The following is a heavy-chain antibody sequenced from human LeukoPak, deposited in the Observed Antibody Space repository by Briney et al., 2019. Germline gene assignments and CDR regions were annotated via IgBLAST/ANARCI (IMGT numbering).Heavy chain of an antibody. J-gene: IGHJ4*02. D-gene: IGHD3-9*01. CDR2: MNPNSGNT. CDR1: GYTFTSYD. CDR3: ARGLGGYFDRLSYIDDDY. V-gene: IGHV1-8*01. Sequence: ASVKVSCKASGYTFTSYDINWVRQATGQGLEWMGWMNPNSGNTGYAQKFQGRVTMTRNTSISTAYMELSSLRSEDTAVYYCARGLGGYFDRLSYIDDDYWGQGTLVTVSS.